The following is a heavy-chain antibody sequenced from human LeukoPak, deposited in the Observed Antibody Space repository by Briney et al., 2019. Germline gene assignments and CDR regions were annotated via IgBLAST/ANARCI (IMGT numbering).Heavy chain of an antibody. D-gene: IGHD5-18*01. V-gene: IGHV4-39*07. Sequence: PSETLSLTCTVSGGSISSSTYYWGWIRQPPGKGLEWIGRIYTSGGTNYNPSLKSRVTMSVDTSKNQFSLKLSSVTAADTAVYYCARSQEGYSYGWRLDPYYYYYMDVWGKGTTVTISS. J-gene: IGHJ6*03. CDR1: GGSISSSTYY. CDR2: IYTSGGT. CDR3: ARSQEGYSYGWRLDPYYYYYMDV.